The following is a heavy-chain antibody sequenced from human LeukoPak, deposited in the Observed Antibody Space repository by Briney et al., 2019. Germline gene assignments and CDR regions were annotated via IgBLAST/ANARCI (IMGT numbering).Heavy chain of an antibody. CDR1: GFTFSSYGM. CDR2: IYHSGST. Sequence: GSLRLSCAASGFTFSSYGMSWVRQPPGKELEWIGEIYHSGSTNYNPSLRSRVTISVDKSKNQFSLKLSSVTAADTAVYYCARAFDSSKSYYYYYYMDVWGKGTTVTVSS. CDR3: ARAFDSSKSYYYYYYMDV. V-gene: IGHV4-4*02. J-gene: IGHJ6*03. D-gene: IGHD3-22*01.